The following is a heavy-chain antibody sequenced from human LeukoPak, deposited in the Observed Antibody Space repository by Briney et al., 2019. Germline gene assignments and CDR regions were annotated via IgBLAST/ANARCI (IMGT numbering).Heavy chain of an antibody. J-gene: IGHJ4*02. CDR2: ISWNSGSI. CDR3: ARDGYIAVAGRSDY. D-gene: IGHD6-19*01. CDR1: GFTFDDYA. V-gene: IGHV3-9*01. Sequence: GGSLRLSCAASGFTFDDYAMHWVRQAPGKGLEWVSGISWNSGSIGYADSVKGRFTISRDNAKNSLYLQMNSLRAEDTAVYYCARDGYIAVAGRSDYWGQGTLVTVSS.